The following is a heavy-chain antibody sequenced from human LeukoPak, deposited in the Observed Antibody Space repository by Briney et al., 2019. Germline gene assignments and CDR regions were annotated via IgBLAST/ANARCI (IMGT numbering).Heavy chain of an antibody. Sequence: ASVKVSCKASGYTFTSYGISWVRQAPGQGLEWMGWISAYNGKPNNAQKFQGRSPMTTDTSTSTAYMELRSLRSDDTAVYYCARVFRSGYFDWLSTGYYYYGMDVWGQGTTVTVSS. J-gene: IGHJ6*02. V-gene: IGHV1-18*01. D-gene: IGHD3-9*01. CDR3: ARVFRSGYFDWLSTGYYYYGMDV. CDR1: GYTFTSYG. CDR2: ISAYNGKP.